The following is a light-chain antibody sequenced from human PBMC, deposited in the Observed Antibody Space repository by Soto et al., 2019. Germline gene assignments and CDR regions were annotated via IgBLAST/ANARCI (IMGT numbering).Light chain of an antibody. J-gene: IGKJ1*01. CDR2: GAS. Sequence: EIVMPQSPATLSVSPGASSPLSRRASQSVRGNLAWYQQKPGQSPRLLIYGASSRATGIPARFSGSGSGTEFTLTISSLQSEDFAVYYCKQYNNWPRTFGQGNKVDIK. V-gene: IGKV3-15*01. CDR3: KQYNNWPRT. CDR1: QSVRGN.